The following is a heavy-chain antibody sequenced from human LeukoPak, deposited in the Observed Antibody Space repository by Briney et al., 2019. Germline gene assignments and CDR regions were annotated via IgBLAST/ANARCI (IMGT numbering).Heavy chain of an antibody. Sequence: GGSLRLSCVPSGFTFSSFAMTWVRQAPGKGLEWVSSISGSGGTTYYADSIKGRFTISRDSSKNTLYLQMNSLKVEDTAVYYCVKRNSGAAADFWGQGTLVTVSS. D-gene: IGHD6-13*01. CDR2: ISGSGGTT. CDR1: GFTFSSFA. CDR3: VKRNSGAAADF. J-gene: IGHJ4*02. V-gene: IGHV3-23*01.